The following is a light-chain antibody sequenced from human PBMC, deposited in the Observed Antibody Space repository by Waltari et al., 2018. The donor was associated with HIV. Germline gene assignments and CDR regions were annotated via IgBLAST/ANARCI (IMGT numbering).Light chain of an antibody. Sequence: PGQSITISCTGTSSDVGGYNLVSWYQQHPGKAPKLMIYEVSKRPSGVSNRFSGSKSGNTASLTISGLQAEDEADYYCCSYAGSSTLFGGGTKLTVL. V-gene: IGLV2-23*02. CDR1: SSDVGGYNL. CDR2: EVS. J-gene: IGLJ2*01. CDR3: CSYAGSSTL.